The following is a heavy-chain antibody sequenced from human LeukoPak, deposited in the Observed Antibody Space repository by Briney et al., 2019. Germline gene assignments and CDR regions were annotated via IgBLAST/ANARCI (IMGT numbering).Heavy chain of an antibody. J-gene: IGHJ6*03. V-gene: IGHV4-39*01. CDR2: IYYSGST. CDR3: ASRPKTTYDILTGYSYYYMDV. CDR1: GGSISSSSYY. Sequence: SETLSLTCTVSGGSISSSSYYWGWIRQPPGKGLEWIASIYYSGSTYYNPSLKSRVTISVDTSKNQFSLKLSSVTAADTAVYYCASRPKTTYDILTGYSYYYMDVWGKGTTVTISS. D-gene: IGHD3-9*01.